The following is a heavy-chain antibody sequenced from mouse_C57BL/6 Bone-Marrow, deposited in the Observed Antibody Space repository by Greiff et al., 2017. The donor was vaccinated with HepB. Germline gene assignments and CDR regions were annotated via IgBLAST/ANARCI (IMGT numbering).Heavy chain of an antibody. V-gene: IGHV1-42*01. CDR2: INPSTGGT. CDR1: GYSFTGYY. Sequence: EVKLQESGPELVKPGASVKISCKASGYSFTGYYMNWVKQSPEKSLEWIGEINPSTGGTTYNQKFKAKATLTVDKSSSTAYMQLKSLTSEDSAVYYCARSKLTGFAYWGQGTLVTVSA. CDR3: ARSKLTGFAY. D-gene: IGHD4-1*01. J-gene: IGHJ3*01.